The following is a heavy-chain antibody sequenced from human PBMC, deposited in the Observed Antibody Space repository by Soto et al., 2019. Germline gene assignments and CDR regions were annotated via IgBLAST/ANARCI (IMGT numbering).Heavy chain of an antibody. Sequence: QVQLVQSGAEVKKPGSSVKVSCKASGGTFSSYTISWVRQAPGQGLEWMGRIIPILGIANYAQKFQGRVTITADKSTSTAYMELSSLRSEDTAVYYCASLTAMVSDFDYWGQGTLVTVCS. V-gene: IGHV1-69*02. CDR1: GGTFSSYT. CDR3: ASLTAMVSDFDY. CDR2: IIPILGIA. J-gene: IGHJ4*02. D-gene: IGHD5-18*01.